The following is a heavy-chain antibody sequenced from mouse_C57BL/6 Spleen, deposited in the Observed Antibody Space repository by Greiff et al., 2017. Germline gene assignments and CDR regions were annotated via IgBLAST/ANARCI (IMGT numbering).Heavy chain of an antibody. D-gene: IGHD2-1*01. Sequence: QVQLQQPGAELVKPGASVKLSCKASGYTFTSYWMHWVKQRPGQGLEWIGMIHPNSGSTNYNEKFKSKATLTVDKSSSTAYMQLSSLTSEGSAVYYCARGYGKDYAMDYWGQGTSVTVSS. CDR3: ARGYGKDYAMDY. V-gene: IGHV1-64*01. CDR1: GYTFTSYW. J-gene: IGHJ4*01. CDR2: IHPNSGST.